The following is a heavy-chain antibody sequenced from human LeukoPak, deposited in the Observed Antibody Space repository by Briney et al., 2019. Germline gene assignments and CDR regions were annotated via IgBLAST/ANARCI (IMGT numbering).Heavy chain of an antibody. Sequence: SETLSLTCTVSGGSISSYYWSWLRQPPGKGLEWIGHIYYSGSTNYNPSLKGRITISVDTSKNQFSLKLSSVTAADTAVYYCARDSHSSSWYAYFDYWGQGTLVTVSS. CDR2: IYYSGST. J-gene: IGHJ4*02. CDR3: ARDSHSSSWYAYFDY. CDR1: GGSISSYY. V-gene: IGHV4-59*01. D-gene: IGHD6-13*01.